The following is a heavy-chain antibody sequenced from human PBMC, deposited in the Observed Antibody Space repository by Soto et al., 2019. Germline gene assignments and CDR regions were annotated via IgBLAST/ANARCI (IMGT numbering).Heavy chain of an antibody. CDR3: TRGDIGLFYGMDV. D-gene: IGHD2-15*01. CDR1: GFTFGDYA. CDR2: IRSKAYGGTT. Sequence: QPXGSLRLSCTASGFTFGDYAMSWFRQAPGKGLEWVGFIRSKAYGGTTEYAASVKGRFTISRDDSKSIAYLQMNSLKTEDTAVYYCTRGDIGLFYGMDVWGQGTTVTVSS. V-gene: IGHV3-49*03. J-gene: IGHJ6*02.